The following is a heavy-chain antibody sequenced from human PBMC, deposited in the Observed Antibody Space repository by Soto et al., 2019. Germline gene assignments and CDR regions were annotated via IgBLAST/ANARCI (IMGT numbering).Heavy chain of an antibody. CDR3: ARGPAGAVANYYYYGMDV. CDR2: INHSGST. V-gene: IGHV4-34*01. Sequence: SETLSLTCAVYGGSFSGYYWSWIRQPPGKGLEWIGEINHSGSTNYNPSLKSRVTISVDTSKNQFSLKLSSVTAADTAVYYCARGPAGAVANYYYYGMDVWGQGTTVTVSS. CDR1: GGSFSGYY. J-gene: IGHJ6*02. D-gene: IGHD6-19*01.